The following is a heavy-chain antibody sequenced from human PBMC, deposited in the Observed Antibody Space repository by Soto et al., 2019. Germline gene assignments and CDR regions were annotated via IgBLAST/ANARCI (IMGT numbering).Heavy chain of an antibody. V-gene: IGHV5-51*01. CDR3: ARRRGRCSDGVCYSWWFDP. D-gene: IGHD2-8*01. J-gene: IGHJ5*02. Sequence: PGQSLKVSCKVSEGNLRDQWIGWVRHTPDKGLEWIGFVFRADSDARYSPAFQGHVTMSADRSSTYLQWSSLKASDTGIYYCARRRGRCSDGVCYSWWFDPCAQGTRVTLSS. CDR2: VFRADSDA. CDR1: EGNLRDQW.